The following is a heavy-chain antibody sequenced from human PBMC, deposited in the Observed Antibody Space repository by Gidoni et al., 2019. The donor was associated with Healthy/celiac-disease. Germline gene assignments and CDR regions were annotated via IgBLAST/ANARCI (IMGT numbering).Heavy chain of an antibody. V-gene: IGHV4-39*01. CDR1: GGSISSSSYY. J-gene: IGHJ2*01. Sequence: QLQLQESGPGLVKPSETLSLTCTVSGGSISSSSYYWGWIRQPPGNGLEGLGSIYYSGSTYFNPSRKSRVTISVDTSKNQFSLKLSAGTAADTAVYYCASLRYWHFDLWGRGTLVTVSS. CDR2: IYYSGST. CDR3: ASLRYWHFDL.